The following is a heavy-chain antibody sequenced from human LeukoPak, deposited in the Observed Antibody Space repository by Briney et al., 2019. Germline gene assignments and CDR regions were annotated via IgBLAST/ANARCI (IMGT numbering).Heavy chain of an antibody. J-gene: IGHJ6*03. CDR1: GGSIGTYY. CDR3: AKHIGGGIEDMDV. D-gene: IGHD3-16*02. V-gene: IGHV4-59*08. CDR2: IYVTGT. Sequence: SETLSLTCTVSGGSIGTYYWSWVRQSPGTGLEWIGYIYVTGTRYNPYLQSRVTISVDRSRNQFFLKMTSVTAADTAVYYCAKHIGGGIEDMDVWGRGTKVTVSS.